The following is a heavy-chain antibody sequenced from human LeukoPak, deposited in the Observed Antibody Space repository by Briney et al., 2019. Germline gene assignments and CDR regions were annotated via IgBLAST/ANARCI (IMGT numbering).Heavy chain of an antibody. J-gene: IGHJ4*01. Sequence: GASVKVSCKASGGTFSSYATSWVRQAPGQGLEWMGGIIPIFGTANYAQKVQGRVTITADKSTNTTYMELSSLRAEDTAVYYCAKGPFLRPKSTVRLERRGPPNKKYYFDYWGHGTLVTVSS. CDR1: GGTFSSYA. V-gene: IGHV1-69*06. CDR3: AKGPFLRPKSTVRLERRGPPNKKYYFDY. D-gene: IGHD1-1*01. CDR2: IIPIFGTA.